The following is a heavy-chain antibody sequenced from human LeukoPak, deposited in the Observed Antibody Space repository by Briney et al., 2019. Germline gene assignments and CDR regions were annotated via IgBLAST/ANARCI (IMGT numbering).Heavy chain of an antibody. Sequence: PGGSLRLSCAASGFTFSTYTMNWVRQAPGKGLEWVSSIRSSSASYIYYADSVRGRFTISRDNAENSLYLRMDSLGDEDTAVYYCARGNGGWSYYFDYWGQGTLVTVSS. CDR2: IRSSSASYI. CDR3: ARGNGGWSYYFDY. D-gene: IGHD6-19*01. V-gene: IGHV3-21*01. CDR1: GFTFSTYT. J-gene: IGHJ4*02.